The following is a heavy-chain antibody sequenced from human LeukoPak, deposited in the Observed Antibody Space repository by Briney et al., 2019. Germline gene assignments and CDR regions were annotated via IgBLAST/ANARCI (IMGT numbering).Heavy chain of an antibody. CDR2: ISTSSIYI. Sequence: SGGSLRLSCAASGFTFSNYGMSWVRQAPGKGLEWVSSISTSSIYIYYADSVKGRFTISRDNAKNSLYLQMNSLRAEDTAVYYCARGQDTVVTSRDAFDIWGQGTMVTVSS. CDR3: ARGQDTVVTSRDAFDI. J-gene: IGHJ3*02. CDR1: GFTFSNYG. D-gene: IGHD4-23*01. V-gene: IGHV3-21*01.